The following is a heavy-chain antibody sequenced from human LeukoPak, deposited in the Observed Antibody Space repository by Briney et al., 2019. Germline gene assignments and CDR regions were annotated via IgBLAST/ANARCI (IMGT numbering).Heavy chain of an antibody. V-gene: IGHV3-48*01. D-gene: IGHD3-22*01. J-gene: IGHJ6*03. CDR3: AEDQNNPYYYDSRSYYYYMDV. Sequence: GGSLRLSCAASGFTFSSYSMNWVRQAPGKGLEWVSYISSSSSTIYYADSVKGRFTISRDNAKNSLYLQMNSLRAEDTSVYYRAEDQNNPYYYDSRSYYYYMDVWGKGTTVTVSS. CDR1: GFTFSSYS. CDR2: ISSSSSTI.